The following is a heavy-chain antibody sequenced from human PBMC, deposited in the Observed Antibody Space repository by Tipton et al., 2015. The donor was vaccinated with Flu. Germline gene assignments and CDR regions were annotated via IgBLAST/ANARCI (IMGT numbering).Heavy chain of an antibody. D-gene: IGHD3-10*02. CDR1: SGSIRSTNYF. Sequence: LVKPTQTLSLTCTVSSGSIRSTNYFCAWIRQPPGKRLELIGSIYPSGTPYYNPSLKSRVTISVDTSKSQFSLKLRSVTAADTAVYYCARLSYYNVDLKNFYFDYWGQGTLVTVSS. CDR2: IYPSGTP. J-gene: IGHJ4*02. CDR3: ARLSYYNVDLKNFYFDY. V-gene: IGHV4-39*01.